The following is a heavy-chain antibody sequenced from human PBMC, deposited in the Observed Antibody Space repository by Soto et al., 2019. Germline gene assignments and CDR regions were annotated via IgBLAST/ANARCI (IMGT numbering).Heavy chain of an antibody. Sequence: PSETLSLTCTVSGGSISSSSYYWGWIRQPPGKGLEWIGSIFYSGSTYYNPSLKSRVTISVDTSKNQFSLKLTSVTAADTAVYYCARAYYDRSGYRLDPWGQGTPVTVSS. J-gene: IGHJ5*02. V-gene: IGHV4-39*07. CDR1: GGSISSSSYY. CDR3: ARAYYDRSGYRLDP. CDR2: IFYSGST. D-gene: IGHD3-22*01.